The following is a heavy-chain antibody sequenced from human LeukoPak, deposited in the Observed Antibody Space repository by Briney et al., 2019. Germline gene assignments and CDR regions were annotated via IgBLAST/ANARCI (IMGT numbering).Heavy chain of an antibody. CDR3: ATSIDIYCSDVSCPFDY. J-gene: IGHJ4*02. Sequence: GESLKISCKGSGYSFTSYWIGWVRQMPGKGLEWMGILYPADSNTRYSPSFQGQVTISADKSISTAYLQWSSLKASDTAMYYCATSIDIYCSDVSCPFDYWGQGTLVTVSS. CDR1: GYSFTSYW. D-gene: IGHD2-15*01. V-gene: IGHV5-51*01. CDR2: LYPADSNT.